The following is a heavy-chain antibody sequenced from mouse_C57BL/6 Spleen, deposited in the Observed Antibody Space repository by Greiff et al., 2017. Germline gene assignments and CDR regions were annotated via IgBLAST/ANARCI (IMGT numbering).Heavy chain of an antibody. Sequence: VKLQQSGAELVRPGASVTLSCKASGYTFTDYEMHWVKQTPVHGLEWIGAIDPETGGTAYNQKFKGKAILTADKSSSTAYMELRSLTSEDSAVYYCTRHGNYGYFDVWGTGTTVTVSS. J-gene: IGHJ1*03. CDR2: IDPETGGT. CDR1: GYTFTDYE. CDR3: TRHGNYGYFDV. V-gene: IGHV1-15*01. D-gene: IGHD2-1*01.